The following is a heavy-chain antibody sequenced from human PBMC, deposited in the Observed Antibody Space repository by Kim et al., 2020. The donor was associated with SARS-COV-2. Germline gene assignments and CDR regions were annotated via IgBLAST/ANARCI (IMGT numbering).Heavy chain of an antibody. J-gene: IGHJ6*01. Sequence: GGSLRLSCAASGFTFSSYAMHWVRQAPGKGLEWVAVISYDGSNKYYADSVKGRFTISRDNSKNTLYLQMNSLRAEDTAVYYCARERAYSGSYYYYYYGM. CDR3: ARERAYSGSYYYYYYGM. D-gene: IGHD1-26*01. CDR1: GFTFSSYA. V-gene: IGHV3-30*04. CDR2: ISYDGSNK.